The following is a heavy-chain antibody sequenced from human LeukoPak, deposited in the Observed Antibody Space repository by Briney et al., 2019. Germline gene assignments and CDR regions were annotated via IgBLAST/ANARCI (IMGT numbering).Heavy chain of an antibody. CDR2: MNPNSGNT. CDR3: ARVGLYCSSTSCTNYMDV. CDR1: GYTFTNYD. V-gene: IGHV1-8*03. D-gene: IGHD2-2*01. Sequence: EASVKVSCKASGYTFTNYDINWVRQAAGQGLEWMGWMNPNSGNTGYAQKFQGRVTITRNTSISTAYMELSSLRSEDTAVYYCARVGLYCSSTSCTNYMDVWGKGTTVTVSS. J-gene: IGHJ6*03.